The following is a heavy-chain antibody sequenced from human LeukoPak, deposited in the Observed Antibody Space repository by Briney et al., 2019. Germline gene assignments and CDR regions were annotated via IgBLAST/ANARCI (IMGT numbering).Heavy chain of an antibody. J-gene: IGHJ4*02. CDR2: INHSGST. CDR3: AKGDGYNVRDCYFDY. D-gene: IGHD5-24*01. CDR1: GGSFSGYY. V-gene: IGHV4-34*01. Sequence: PSETLSLTCAVYGGSFSGYYWSWIRQPPGKGLEWIGEINHSGSTNYNPSLKSRVTISVDTSKNQFSLKLSSVTAADAAVYYCAKGDGYNVRDCYFDYWGQGTLVTVSS.